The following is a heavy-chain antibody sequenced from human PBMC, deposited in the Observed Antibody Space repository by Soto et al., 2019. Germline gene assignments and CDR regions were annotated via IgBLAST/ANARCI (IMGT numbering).Heavy chain of an antibody. CDR1: GYTLTELS. Sequence: ASVKVSCKVSGYTLTELSMHWVRQAPGKGPEWMGGFDPEDGETIYAQKFQGRVTMTEDTSTDTAYMELSSLRSEDTAVYYCATSFRLRSYYYYGMDVWGQGTTVTVS. CDR2: FDPEDGET. J-gene: IGHJ6*02. V-gene: IGHV1-24*01. CDR3: ATSFRLRSYYYYGMDV. D-gene: IGHD3-3*02.